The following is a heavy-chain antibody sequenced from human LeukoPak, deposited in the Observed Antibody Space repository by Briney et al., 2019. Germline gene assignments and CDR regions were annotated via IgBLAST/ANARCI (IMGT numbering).Heavy chain of an antibody. CDR3: ASSEAAIDQGDRSFDWFDP. V-gene: IGHV1-2*02. CDR2: INPNSGGT. J-gene: IGHJ5*02. CDR1: GYTFTGYY. Sequence: ASVKVSCKASGYTFTGYYMHWVRQAPGQGLEWMGWINPNSGGTNYAQKFQGRVTMTRDTSISTAYMELSRLRSDDTAVYYCASSEAAIDQGDRSFDWFDPWGQGTLVTVSS. D-gene: IGHD5-12*01.